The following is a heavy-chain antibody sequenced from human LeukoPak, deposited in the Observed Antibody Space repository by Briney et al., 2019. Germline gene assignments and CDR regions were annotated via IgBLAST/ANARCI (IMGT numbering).Heavy chain of an antibody. CDR1: GGSISSSDYF. J-gene: IGHJ5*02. V-gene: IGHV4-30-4*01. CDR3: ARGVLPAGIQGVYNWFDP. CDR2: IYYSGST. Sequence: SQTLSLTCTVSGGSISSSDYFWSWIRQPPGKGLEWIGYIYYSGSTYYSPSLKGRVTISVDTSKSQFSLRLSSVTAADTAVYYCARGVLPAGIQGVYNWFDPRGQGTLVTVSS. D-gene: IGHD2-2*01.